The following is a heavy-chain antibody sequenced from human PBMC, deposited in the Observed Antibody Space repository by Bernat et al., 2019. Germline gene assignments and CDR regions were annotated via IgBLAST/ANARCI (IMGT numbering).Heavy chain of an antibody. Sequence: QVTLKESGPVLVKPTETLTLTCTVSGFSLSNARMGVSWIRQPPGKALEWLAHIFSNDEKSYSTSLKSRLTISKDTSKNQVVLTMTNMDPVDTATYYCARHYYYDSSGYYDAFDIWGQGTMVTVSS. CDR1: GFSLSNARMG. J-gene: IGHJ3*02. V-gene: IGHV2-26*01. CDR2: IFSNDEK. CDR3: ARHYYYDSSGYYDAFDI. D-gene: IGHD3-22*01.